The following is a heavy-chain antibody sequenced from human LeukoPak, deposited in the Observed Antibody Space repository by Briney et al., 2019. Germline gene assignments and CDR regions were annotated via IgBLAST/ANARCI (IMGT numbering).Heavy chain of an antibody. D-gene: IGHD6-25*01. CDR2: ISYDGSNK. CDR1: GFTFSSYA. Sequence: PGGSLRLSCAASGFTFSSYAMHWVRQAPGKGLEWVAVISYDGSNKYYADSVKGRFTISRDNSKNTLYLQMNSLRAEDTAVYYCARGPPTAGAFDYWGQGTLVTVSS. J-gene: IGHJ4*02. V-gene: IGHV3-30*04. CDR3: ARGPPTAGAFDY.